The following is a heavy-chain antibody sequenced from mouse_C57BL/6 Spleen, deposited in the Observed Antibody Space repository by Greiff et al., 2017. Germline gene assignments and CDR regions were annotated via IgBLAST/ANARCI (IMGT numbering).Heavy chain of an antibody. Sequence: VQLKESGPVLVKPGASVKMSCKASGYTFTDYYMNWVKQSHGKSLEWIGVINPYNGGTSYNQKFKGKATLTVDKSSSTAYMELNSLTSEDSAVYYCARSIPGAMDYWGQGTSVTVSS. CDR3: ARSIPGAMDY. CDR2: INPYNGGT. CDR1: GYTFTDYY. J-gene: IGHJ4*01. V-gene: IGHV1-19*01.